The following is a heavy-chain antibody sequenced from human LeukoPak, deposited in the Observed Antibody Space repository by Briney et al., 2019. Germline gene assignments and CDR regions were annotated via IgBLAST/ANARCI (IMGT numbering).Heavy chain of an antibody. V-gene: IGHV3-9*01. CDR3: ANLHDSSGPEEDY. CDR1: GFTFGDYA. D-gene: IGHD3-22*01. CDR2: ISWNSGNI. J-gene: IGHJ4*02. Sequence: PGGSLRLSCAASGFTFGDYAMHWVRQTPGKGLEWVSGISWNSGNIGYADSVKGRFSFSRDNAKNSLYLQMNSLRAEDTALYHCANLHDSSGPEEDYWGQGTLVTVSS.